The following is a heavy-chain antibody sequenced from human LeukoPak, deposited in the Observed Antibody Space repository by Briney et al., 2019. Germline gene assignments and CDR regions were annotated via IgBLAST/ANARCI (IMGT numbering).Heavy chain of an antibody. Sequence: GGSLRLSCAASGFTFSTYSMNWVRQAPGKGLEWVSSISSSSSYIYYADSVKGRFTISRDNAKNSLYLQMNSLRAEDTAVYYCAKDQDYGDSLIYFDYWGQGTLVTVSS. D-gene: IGHD4-17*01. CDR2: ISSSSSYI. J-gene: IGHJ4*02. CDR1: GFTFSTYS. V-gene: IGHV3-21*01. CDR3: AKDQDYGDSLIYFDY.